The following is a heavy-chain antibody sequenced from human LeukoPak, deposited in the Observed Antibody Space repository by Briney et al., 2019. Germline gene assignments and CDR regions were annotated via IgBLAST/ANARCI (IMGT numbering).Heavy chain of an antibody. V-gene: IGHV3-21*01. D-gene: IGHD6-25*01. J-gene: IGHJ4*02. CDR3: AKDLESGGWAPTHFDY. CDR2: ISSSSSYI. CDR1: GFTFSSYS. Sequence: PGGSLRLSCAASGFTFSSYSMNWVRQAPGKGLEWVSSISSSSSYIYYADSVKGRFTISRDNAKNSLYLQMNSLRAEDTAVYYCAKDLESGGWAPTHFDYWGQGTLVTVSS.